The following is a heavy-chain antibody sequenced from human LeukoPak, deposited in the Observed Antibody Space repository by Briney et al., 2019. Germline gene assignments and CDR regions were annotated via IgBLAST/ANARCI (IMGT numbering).Heavy chain of an antibody. CDR1: GYSFSSYW. Sequence: PGESLKISCKGSGYSFSSYWIGWVRQMPGKGLEWMGIIYPGDSDTRYSPSFQGQVTISADKSISTAYLQWSSLRASDTAIYYCARHLYQDDSGGAYGYWGQGTLVTVSS. D-gene: IGHD1-26*01. CDR3: ARHLYQDDSGGAYGY. V-gene: IGHV5-51*01. CDR2: IYPGDSDT. J-gene: IGHJ4*02.